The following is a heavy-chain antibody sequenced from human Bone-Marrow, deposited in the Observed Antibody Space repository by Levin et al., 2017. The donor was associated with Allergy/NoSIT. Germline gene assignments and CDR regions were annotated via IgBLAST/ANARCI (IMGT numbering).Heavy chain of an antibody. CDR3: AKYWPKTIVASAVSFDY. Sequence: TGGSLRLSCAASGFTFSSYAMSWVRQAPGKGLEWVSAISGSGGSTYYADSVKGRFTISRDNSKNTLYLQMNSLRAEDTAVYYCAKYWPKTIVASAVSFDYWGQGTLVTVSS. V-gene: IGHV3-23*01. CDR2: ISGSGGST. J-gene: IGHJ4*02. CDR1: GFTFSSYA. D-gene: IGHD5-12*01.